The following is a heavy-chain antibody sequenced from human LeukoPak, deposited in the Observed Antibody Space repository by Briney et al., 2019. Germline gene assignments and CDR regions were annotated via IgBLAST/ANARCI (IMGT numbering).Heavy chain of an antibody. CDR2: IKKEGGEK. J-gene: IGHJ6*03. CDR1: GFTFSNDW. Sequence: PGGSLRLSCAASGFTFSNDWMSWVRQAPGKGLEWVASIKKEGGEKYYVDSVKGRFTISRDNAKNSLYLQMNSLRAEDTAVYYCARYGSGSYPTDYYYYYMDVWGKGTTVTISS. D-gene: IGHD3-10*01. V-gene: IGHV3-7*01. CDR3: ARYGSGSYPTDYYYYYMDV.